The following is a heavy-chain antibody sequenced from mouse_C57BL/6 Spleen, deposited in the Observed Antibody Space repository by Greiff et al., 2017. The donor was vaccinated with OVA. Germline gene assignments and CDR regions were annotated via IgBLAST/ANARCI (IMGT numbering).Heavy chain of an antibody. D-gene: IGHD2-4*01. CDR1: GYAFSSSW. V-gene: IGHV1-82*01. J-gene: IGHJ3*01. Sequence: QVQLQQSGPELVEPGASVKISCKASGYAFSSSWMNWVKQRPGKGLEWIGRIYPGDGDTNYNGKFKGKATLTADKSSSTAYMQLSSLTSEDSAVYFCARRGVYYDYDVFAYWGQGTLVTVSA. CDR3: ARRGVYYDYDVFAY. CDR2: IYPGDGDT.